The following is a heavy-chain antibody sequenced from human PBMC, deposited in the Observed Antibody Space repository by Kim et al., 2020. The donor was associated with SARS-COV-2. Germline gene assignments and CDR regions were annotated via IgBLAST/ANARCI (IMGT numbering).Heavy chain of an antibody. J-gene: IGHJ6*03. V-gene: IGHV3-9*03. D-gene: IGHD3-10*01. CDR2: ISWNSGSI. CDR3: ARSSGSGPGPYYYYYYMDV. CDR1: GFTFDDYA. Sequence: GGSLRLSCAASGFTFDDYAMHWVRQAPGKGLEWVSGISWNSGSIGYADSVKGRFTISRDNAKNSLYLQMNSLRAEDMALYYCARSSGSGPGPYYYYYYMDVWGKGTTVTVSS.